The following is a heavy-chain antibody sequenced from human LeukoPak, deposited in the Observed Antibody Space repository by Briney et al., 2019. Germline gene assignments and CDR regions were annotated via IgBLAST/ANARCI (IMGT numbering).Heavy chain of an antibody. CDR3: ASNRSPYSGSSY. CDR2: INPSGGST. D-gene: IGHD1-26*01. V-gene: IGHV1-46*01. Sequence: GASVKVSCKASGYTFTTYYIHWVRQAPGQGLEWMGIINPSGGSTNYAQKFQGRVTMTRNTSISTAYMELSSLRSEDTAVYYCASNRSPYSGSSYWGQGTLVTVSS. J-gene: IGHJ4*02. CDR1: GYTFTTYY.